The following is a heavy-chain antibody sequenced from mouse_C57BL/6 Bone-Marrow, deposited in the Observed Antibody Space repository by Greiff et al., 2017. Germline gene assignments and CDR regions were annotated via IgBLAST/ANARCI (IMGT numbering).Heavy chain of an antibody. Sequence: EVQGVESGPVLVKPGASVKMSCKASGYTFTDYYMNWVKQSHGKSLEWIGVINPYNGGTSYNQKFKGKATLTVDKSSSTAYMELNSLTSEDSAVYYCAYGYDDYWGQGTTLTVSS. CDR1: GYTFTDYY. CDR3: AYGYDDY. D-gene: IGHD2-2*01. V-gene: IGHV1-19*01. J-gene: IGHJ2*01. CDR2: INPYNGGT.